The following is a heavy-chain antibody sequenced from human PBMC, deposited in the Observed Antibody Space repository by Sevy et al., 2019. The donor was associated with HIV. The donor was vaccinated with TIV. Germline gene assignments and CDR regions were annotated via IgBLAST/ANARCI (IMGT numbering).Heavy chain of an antibody. V-gene: IGHV3-7*01. CDR2: IKQDGSEK. Sequence: GGSLRLSCAASGFTFSSYWMSWVRQAPGKGLEWVANIKQDGSEKYYVDSVKGRFTISRDNAKNSLYLQMNSLRAEDTAVYYCARRPAPLPQQWFDPWGQGTLVTVSS. CDR3: ARRPAPLPQQWFDP. J-gene: IGHJ5*02. CDR1: GFTFSSYW.